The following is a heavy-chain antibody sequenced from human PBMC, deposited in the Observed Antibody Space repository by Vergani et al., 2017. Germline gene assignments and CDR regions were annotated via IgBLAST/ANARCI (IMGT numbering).Heavy chain of an antibody. CDR3: ARDRLDCSGGSCYSSFYYYGMDV. J-gene: IGHJ6*02. CDR1: GFTFSSYA. Sequence: EVQLLESGGGLVQPGGSLRLSCAASGFTFSSYAMSWVRQAPGKGLEWVSAISGSGGSTYYADSVKGRFTISRDNSKNTLYLQMNSLRAEDTAVYYCARDRLDCSGGSCYSSFYYYGMDVWGQGTTVTVSS. V-gene: IGHV3-23*01. CDR2: ISGSGGST. D-gene: IGHD2-15*01.